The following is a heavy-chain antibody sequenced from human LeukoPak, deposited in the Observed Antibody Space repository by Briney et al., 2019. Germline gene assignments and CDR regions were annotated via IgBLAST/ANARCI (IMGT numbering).Heavy chain of an antibody. CDR1: GYTFTGYY. V-gene: IGHV1-2*02. CDR3: AREGKWFGELSYYYYYGMDV. D-gene: IGHD3-10*01. Sequence: ASVKVSCKASGYTFTGYYMHRVRQAPGQGLEWMGWINPNSGGTNYALKLQGRVTMTTDTSTSTAYMELRSLRSDDTAVYYCAREGKWFGELSYYYYYGMDVWGQGTTVTVSS. J-gene: IGHJ6*02. CDR2: INPNSGGT.